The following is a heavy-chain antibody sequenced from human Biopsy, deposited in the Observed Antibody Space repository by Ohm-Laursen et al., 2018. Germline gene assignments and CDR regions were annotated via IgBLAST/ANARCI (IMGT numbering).Heavy chain of an antibody. CDR2: IYYSGST. CDR1: GGSIGSFF. J-gene: IGHJ4*02. CDR3: ARVGAVAPSIDYFDY. D-gene: IGHD3-3*01. Sequence: SETLSLTCTVSGGSIGSFFWSWIRQPPGKGLEWIGYIYYSGSTNYNPSLRSRVTISVDRSKNQFSLELSSVTAADTAVYYCARVGAVAPSIDYFDYWGQGALVTVSS. V-gene: IGHV4-59*01.